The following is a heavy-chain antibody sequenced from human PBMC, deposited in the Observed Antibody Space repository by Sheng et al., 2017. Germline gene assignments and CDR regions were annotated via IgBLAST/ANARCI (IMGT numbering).Heavy chain of an antibody. CDR1: GFTFSSYG. D-gene: IGHD2-15*01. CDR2: ISYDGSNK. J-gene: IGHJ4*02. Sequence: QVQLVESGGGVVQPGRSLRLSCAASGFTFSSYGMHWVRQAPGKGLEWVAVISYDGSNKYYADSVKGRFTISRDNSKNTLYLQMNSLRAEDTAVYYCAKVAYGGKLTDYWGQGTLVTVSS. V-gene: IGHV3-30*18. CDR3: AKVAYGGKLTDY.